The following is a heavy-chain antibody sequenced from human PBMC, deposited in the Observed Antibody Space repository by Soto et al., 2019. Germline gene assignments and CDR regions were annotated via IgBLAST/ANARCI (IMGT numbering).Heavy chain of an antibody. CDR3: ARDYVCSGGSCFSDY. D-gene: IGHD2-15*01. CDR2: IYYRGTT. V-gene: IGHV4-61*01. Sequence: AETLSLTCSVSGGSVNSGSYYWSWIRQPPGKGLEWIGYIYYRGTTKYNPSLKGRVTISIDTSKNQISLKLNSVTAADTAVYYCARDYVCSGGSCFSDYWGPGTLVTVST. CDR1: GGSVNSGSYY. J-gene: IGHJ4*02.